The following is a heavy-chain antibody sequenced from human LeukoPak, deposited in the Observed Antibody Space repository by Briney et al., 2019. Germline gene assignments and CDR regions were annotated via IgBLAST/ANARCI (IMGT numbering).Heavy chain of an antibody. D-gene: IGHD3-10*01. CDR2: IYYSGSP. CDR3: ARRNYYGSGSLDDY. V-gene: IGHV4-39*01. CDR1: GGSSSSSSYY. Sequence: SGPGLVKPSETLSLTCTVSGGSSSSSSYYWGWIRQPPGKGLEWIGSIYYSGSPYYNPSLKSRVTISVDTSKNQFSLKLSSVTAADTAVYYCARRNYYGSGSLDDYWGQGTLVTVSS. J-gene: IGHJ4*02.